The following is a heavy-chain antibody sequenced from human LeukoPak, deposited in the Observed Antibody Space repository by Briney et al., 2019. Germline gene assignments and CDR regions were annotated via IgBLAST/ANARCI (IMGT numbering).Heavy chain of an antibody. V-gene: IGHV1-8*01. CDR3: AKDIYGDYGGVDY. D-gene: IGHD4-17*01. CDR1: GYTFTSYD. Sequence: ASVKVSCKASGYTFTSYDINWVRQATGQGLEWMGWMNPNSGNTGYAQKFQGRVTMTRNTSISTAYVELSSLRSEDTAVYYCAKDIYGDYGGVDYWGQGTLVTVSS. J-gene: IGHJ4*02. CDR2: MNPNSGNT.